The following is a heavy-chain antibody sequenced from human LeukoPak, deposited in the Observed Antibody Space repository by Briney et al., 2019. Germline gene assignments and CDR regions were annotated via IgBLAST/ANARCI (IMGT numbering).Heavy chain of an antibody. D-gene: IGHD4-11*01. CDR1: GVALSPHI. CDR2: IWSDGSNR. Sequence: GRSLRLSCSASGVALSPHIMRWVCQAPGKGLEWVAVIWSDGSNRFYAGSVKGRFTISRDNSQNTLFLDMNSLRAEDTAMYSTAREATGGFGYSNRLQYWGQGILVTVS. J-gene: IGHJ4*01. V-gene: IGHV3-33*01. CDR3: AREATGGFGYSNRLQY.